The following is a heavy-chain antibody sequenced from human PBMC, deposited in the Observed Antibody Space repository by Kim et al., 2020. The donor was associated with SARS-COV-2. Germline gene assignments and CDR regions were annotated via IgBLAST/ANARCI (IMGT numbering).Heavy chain of an antibody. Sequence: GVSLRLSCTASGFTFSIYSMNWVRQAPGKGLEWVSSISSSSSYIKYADSVKGRFTISRDNAKNSLYLQMNSLGAEDTAVFYCARGDYCPRGVCQSHGMDVWGQGTTVTVSS. CDR2: ISSSSSYI. J-gene: IGHJ6*02. D-gene: IGHD2-8*02. CDR3: ARGDYCPRGVCQSHGMDV. CDR1: GFTFSIYS. V-gene: IGHV3-21*01.